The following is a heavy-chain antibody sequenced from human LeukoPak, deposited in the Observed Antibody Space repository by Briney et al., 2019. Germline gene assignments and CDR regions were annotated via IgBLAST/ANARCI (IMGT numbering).Heavy chain of an antibody. J-gene: IGHJ4*02. Sequence: SQTLSLTCAISGDSVSSNSAAWNWIRQSPSRGLEWLGRTYYRSKWYNDYAVSVKSRITINPDTSKNQFSMHLNSVTPEDTAVYYCARGPYYDSPLYYFDYWGQRSLVTVSS. D-gene: IGHD3-22*01. CDR1: GDSVSSNSAA. CDR3: ARGPYYDSPLYYFDY. V-gene: IGHV6-1*01. CDR2: TYYRSKWYN.